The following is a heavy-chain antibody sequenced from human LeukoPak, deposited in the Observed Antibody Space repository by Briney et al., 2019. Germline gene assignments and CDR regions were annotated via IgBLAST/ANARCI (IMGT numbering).Heavy chain of an antibody. Sequence: GESLKISCKGSGYSLTSYWLGWVRQMPGKGLEWMGIIYPGDSDTRYSPSFQGQVTISADKSISTAYLQWSSLKASDSAMYYCARRVDSSGKAFDYWGQGTLVTVSS. V-gene: IGHV5-51*01. J-gene: IGHJ4*02. CDR1: GYSLTSYW. D-gene: IGHD3-22*01. CDR2: IYPGDSDT. CDR3: ARRVDSSGKAFDY.